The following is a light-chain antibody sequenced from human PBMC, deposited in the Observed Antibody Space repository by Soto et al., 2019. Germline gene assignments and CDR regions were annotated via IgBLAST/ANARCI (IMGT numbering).Light chain of an antibody. CDR1: QNIRSR. CDR3: QQLNGYVALT. CDR2: DAS. J-gene: IGKJ4*01. V-gene: IGKV1-5*01. Sequence: DFQMTQSPSTLSASVGDRVTITCRASQNIRSRLAWFQQKPGKAPKLLIYDASSLESGVPQRFSGSGSGTEFTLTISSLQTDDLATYYCQQLNGYVALTFGGGTKVDIK.